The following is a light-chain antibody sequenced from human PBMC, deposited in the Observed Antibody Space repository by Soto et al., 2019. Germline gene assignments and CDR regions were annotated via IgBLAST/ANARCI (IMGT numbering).Light chain of an antibody. CDR1: QSVSSY. CDR3: QQYSSPPRT. V-gene: IGKV3-20*01. Sequence: EIVLTQSPGSLSLSPGERATLSCRASQSVSSYLAWYQQKPGQAPRLLISGASSRATGFPDRVSGSGSGTDVSLTISRLEPEDSAVYYCQQYSSPPRTFGQGTKVEIK. CDR2: GAS. J-gene: IGKJ1*01.